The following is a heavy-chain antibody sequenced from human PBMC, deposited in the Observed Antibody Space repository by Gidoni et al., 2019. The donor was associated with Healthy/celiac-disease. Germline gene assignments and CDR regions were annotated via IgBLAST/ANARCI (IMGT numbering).Heavy chain of an antibody. CDR1: GGSVSSGSYY. CDR3: ARSYDFWSNYFDY. Sequence: QVQLQYSCPGLLKPSDTLSITGTVAGGSVSSGSYYWSWIRQPPGTGLEWIGYIYYSGGTNYNPSLKSRVTISVDTSKNQFSLKLSSVTAADTAVYYCARSYDFWSNYFDYWGQGTLVTVSS. V-gene: IGHV4-61*01. J-gene: IGHJ4*02. D-gene: IGHD3-3*01. CDR2: IYYSGGT.